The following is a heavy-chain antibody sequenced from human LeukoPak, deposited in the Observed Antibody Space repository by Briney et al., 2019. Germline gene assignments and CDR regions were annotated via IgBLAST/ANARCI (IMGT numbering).Heavy chain of an antibody. CDR1: GYTFTSYD. D-gene: IGHD2-2*01. CDR2: ISAYNGNT. J-gene: IGHJ5*02. V-gene: IGHV1-18*01. Sequence: ASVKVSCKASGYTFTSYDINWVRQAPGQGLEWMGWISAYNGNTNYAQKLQGRVTMTTDTSTSTAYMELRSLRSDDTAVYYCARVVGYCSSTSCLSNWFDPWGQGTLVTVSS. CDR3: ARVVGYCSSTSCLSNWFDP.